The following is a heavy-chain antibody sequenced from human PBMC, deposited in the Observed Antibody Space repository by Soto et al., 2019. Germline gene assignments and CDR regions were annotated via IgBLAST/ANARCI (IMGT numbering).Heavy chain of an antibody. V-gene: IGHV3-49*03. CDR2: IRSKAYGGTT. CDR3: TREQYYGSGSYYSTPAPTDY. CDR1: GFTFGDYA. D-gene: IGHD3-10*01. Sequence: GGSLRLSCTASGFTFGDYAMSWFRQAPGKGLEWVGFIRSKAYGGTTEYAASVKGRFTISRDDSKSIAYLQMNSLKTEDTAVYYCTREQYYGSGSYYSTPAPTDYWGQGTLVTVSS. J-gene: IGHJ4*02.